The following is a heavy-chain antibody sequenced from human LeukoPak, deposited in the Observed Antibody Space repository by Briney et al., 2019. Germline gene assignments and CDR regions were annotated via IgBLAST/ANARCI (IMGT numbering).Heavy chain of an antibody. CDR2: IYYSGST. CDR3: ARRRSGYQNYYFDY. CDR1: GGSISSYY. D-gene: IGHD3-3*01. V-gene: IGHV4-59*01. J-gene: IGHJ4*02. Sequence: PSETLSLTCTVSGGSISSYYWSWIRQPPGKGLEWIGYIYYSGSTNYNPSLKSRVTISVDTSKNQFSLKLSSVTAADTAVHYCARRRSGYQNYYFDYWGQGTLVTVSS.